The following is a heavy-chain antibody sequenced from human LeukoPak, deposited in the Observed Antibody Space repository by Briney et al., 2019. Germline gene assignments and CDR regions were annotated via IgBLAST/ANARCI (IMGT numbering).Heavy chain of an antibody. CDR1: GYTFTGYY. V-gene: IGHV1-46*01. J-gene: IGHJ4*02. Sequence: ASVKVSCKASGYTFTGYYMHWVRQAPGQGLEWMGIINPSGGSTSYAQKFQGRGTMTRDTSTSTVYMELSSLRSEDTAVYYCARAGSMVRGVIIKDPDYWGQGTLVTVSS. CDR3: ARAGSMVRGVIIKDPDY. CDR2: INPSGGST. D-gene: IGHD3-10*01.